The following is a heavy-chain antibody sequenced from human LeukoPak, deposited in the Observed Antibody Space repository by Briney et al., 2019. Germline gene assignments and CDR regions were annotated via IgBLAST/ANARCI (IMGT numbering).Heavy chain of an antibody. J-gene: IGHJ4*02. D-gene: IGHD5-12*01. Sequence: SETLSLTCTVSGGSISSYYWSWIRQPPGKGLEWIGYIYYSGSTNYNPSLKSRVTISVDTSKNQFSLKLSSVTAADTAVYYCARDSGLHPFDYWGQGTLVTVSS. V-gene: IGHV4-59*01. CDR1: GGSISSYY. CDR3: ARDSGLHPFDY. CDR2: IYYSGST.